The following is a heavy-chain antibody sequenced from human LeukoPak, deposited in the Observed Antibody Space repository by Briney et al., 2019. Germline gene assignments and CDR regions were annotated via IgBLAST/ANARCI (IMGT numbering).Heavy chain of an antibody. CDR1: GFSLSTSGVG. D-gene: IGHD5-18*01. CDR2: IYWNDDK. CDR3: AHRGYSYGYYSPFDY. J-gene: IGHJ4*02. Sequence: SGPTLVKPTQTLTLTCTFSGFSLSTSGVGVGWIRQPPGKALEWLALIYWNDDKRYSPSLKSRFTITKDTSKNQVVLTMTNMDPVDTATYYCAHRGYSYGYYSPFDYWGQGTLVTVSS. V-gene: IGHV2-5*01.